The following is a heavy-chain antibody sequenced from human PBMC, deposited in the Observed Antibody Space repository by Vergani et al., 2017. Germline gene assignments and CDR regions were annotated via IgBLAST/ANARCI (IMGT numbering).Heavy chain of an antibody. CDR3: ARDLGYYDSSGYYWGSHAFDI. J-gene: IGHJ3*02. Sequence: EVQLVQSGAEVKKPGESLKISCKGSGYSFTSYWIGWVRQMPGKGLEWMGIIYPGDSDTRYSPSFQGQVTISADKSISTAYLQWSSLRSEDTAVYYCARDLGYYDSSGYYWGSHAFDIWGQGTMVTVSS. CDR2: IYPGDSDT. CDR1: GYSFTSYW. V-gene: IGHV5-51*01. D-gene: IGHD3-22*01.